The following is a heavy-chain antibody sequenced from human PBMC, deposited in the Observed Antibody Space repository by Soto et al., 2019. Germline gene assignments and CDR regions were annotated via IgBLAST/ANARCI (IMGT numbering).Heavy chain of an antibody. CDR3: ARHDYGDYGWFDP. Sequence: SENLSLTCTVSGGSPSSYYWSWIRQPPGKGLEWIGYIYYSGSTNYNPSLKSRVTISVDTSKNQFSLKLSSVTAADTAVYYCARHDYGDYGWFDPWGQGTLVTVSS. CDR1: GGSPSSYY. J-gene: IGHJ5*02. V-gene: IGHV4-59*08. CDR2: IYYSGST. D-gene: IGHD4-17*01.